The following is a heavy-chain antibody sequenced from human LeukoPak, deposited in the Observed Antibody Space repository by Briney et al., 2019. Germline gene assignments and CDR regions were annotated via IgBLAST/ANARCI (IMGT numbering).Heavy chain of an antibody. J-gene: IGHJ4*02. V-gene: IGHV1-18*01. CDR1: GYTFTSYG. CDR3: ARDRPRDNWNYVPEFDY. CDR2: ISAYNGNT. D-gene: IGHD1-7*01. Sequence: WASVKVSCKASGYTFTSYGISWVRQAPGQGLEWMGWISAYNGNTNYAQKHQGRDTMTTDTSTSTAYMELRSLRSDDTAVYYCARDRPRDNWNYVPEFDYWGQGTLVTVSS.